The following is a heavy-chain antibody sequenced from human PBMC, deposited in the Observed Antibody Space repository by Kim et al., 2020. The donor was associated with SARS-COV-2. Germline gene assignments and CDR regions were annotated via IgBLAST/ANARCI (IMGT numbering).Heavy chain of an antibody. D-gene: IGHD3-3*01. CDR3: ALTIPHPHYGMDV. CDR2: INHSGST. J-gene: IGHJ6*02. V-gene: IGHV4-34*01. Sequence: SETLSLTCAVYGGSFSGYYWSWIRQPPGKGLEWIGEINHSGSTNYNPSLKSRVTISVDTSKNQFSLKLSSVTAADTAVYYCALTIPHPHYGMDVWGQGTTVTVSS. CDR1: GGSFSGYY.